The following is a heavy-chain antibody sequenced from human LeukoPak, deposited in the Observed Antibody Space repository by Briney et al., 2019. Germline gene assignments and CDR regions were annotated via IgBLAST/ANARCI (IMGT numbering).Heavy chain of an antibody. D-gene: IGHD1-26*01. J-gene: IGHJ4*02. CDR1: GGSFSGYY. CDR3: ARGGWELLPFGY. Sequence: PSETLSLTCAVYGGSFSGYYWSWIRQPPGKGLEWIGEINHSGSTNYNPSLKSRVTISVDTSKNQFSLKLSSVTAADTAVYYCARGGWELLPFGYWGQGTLVTVSS. V-gene: IGHV4-34*01. CDR2: INHSGST.